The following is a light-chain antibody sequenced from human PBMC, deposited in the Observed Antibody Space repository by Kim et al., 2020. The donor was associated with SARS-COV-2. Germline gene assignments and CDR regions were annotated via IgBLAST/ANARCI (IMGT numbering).Light chain of an antibody. Sequence: GSPMQGESISCSGSSGIIGSGYVYWYQQLPGTAPELLIYRNNQRPSGVPDRFSGSKSGTSASLAISGLRSEDEADYYCASWDDSLVFGGGTQLTVL. CDR3: ASWDDSLV. V-gene: IGLV1-47*01. J-gene: IGLJ2*01. CDR2: RNN. CDR1: SGIIGSGY.